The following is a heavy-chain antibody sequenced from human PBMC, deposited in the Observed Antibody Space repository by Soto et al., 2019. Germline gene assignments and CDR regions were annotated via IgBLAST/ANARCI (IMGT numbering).Heavy chain of an antibody. CDR1: GYTFTGYY. D-gene: IGHD6-13*01. V-gene: IGHV1-2*04. CDR2: INPNSGGT. CDR3: ARAGGSSWGYYYGMDV. Sequence: ASVKVSCKASGYTFTGYYMHWERQAPGQGLEWMGWINPNSGGTNYAQKFQGWVTMTRDTYISTAYMELSRVRSDDTAVDYCARAGGSSWGYYYGMDVWGQGTTVTVSS. J-gene: IGHJ6*02.